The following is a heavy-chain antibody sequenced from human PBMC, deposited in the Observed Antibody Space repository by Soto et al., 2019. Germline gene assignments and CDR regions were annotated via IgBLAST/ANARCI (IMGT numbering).Heavy chain of an antibody. CDR3: AKVALVVVITCWFDP. D-gene: IGHD3-22*01. CDR1: GFTFSSYA. J-gene: IGHJ5*02. Sequence: VGSLRLSCAASGFTFSSYAMSWVRQAPGKGLEWVSAISGSGGSTYYADSVKGRFTISRDNSKNTLYLQMNSLRAEDTAVYYCAKVALVVVITCWFDPWGQGTLVTVSS. CDR2: ISGSGGST. V-gene: IGHV3-23*01.